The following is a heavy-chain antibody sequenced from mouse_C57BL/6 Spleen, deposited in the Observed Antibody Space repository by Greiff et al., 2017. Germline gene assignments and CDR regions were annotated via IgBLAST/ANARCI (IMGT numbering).Heavy chain of an antibody. J-gene: IGHJ3*01. D-gene: IGHD2-2*01. CDR1: GFTFSSYA. V-gene: IGHV5-4*03. CDR2: ISDGGSYT. CDR3: AILSTMVTTRAY. Sequence: EVKVVESGGGLVKPGGSLKLSCAASGFTFSSYAMSWVRQTPEKRLEWVATISDGGSYTYYPDNVKGRFTISRDNAKNNLYLQMSHLKSEDTAMYYCAILSTMVTTRAYWGQGTLVTVSA.